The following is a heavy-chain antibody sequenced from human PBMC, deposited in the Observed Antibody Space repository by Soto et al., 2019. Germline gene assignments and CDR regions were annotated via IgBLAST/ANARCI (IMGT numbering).Heavy chain of an antibody. D-gene: IGHD3-3*01. J-gene: IGHJ4*02. CDR1: GFTFSTYA. CDR3: AKGPPYDFWSGLPPPGFDC. CDR2: ISNDGSKK. V-gene: IGHV3-30-3*01. Sequence: PGGSLRLSCVASGFTFSTYAFHWVPQAPGKGLDGVAGISNDGSKKYFVDSVKGRLTISRDNSKNTLYLQMNSLRAEDTAVYYCAKGPPYDFWSGLPPPGFDCWGQGTLVTVSS.